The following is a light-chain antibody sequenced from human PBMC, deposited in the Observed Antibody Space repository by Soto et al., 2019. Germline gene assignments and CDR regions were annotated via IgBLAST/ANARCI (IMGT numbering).Light chain of an antibody. V-gene: IGKV3-20*01. J-gene: IGKJ2*01. CDR1: QSVSSSY. Sequence: EIVLTQSPGTLSLSPGERATLSCRASQSVSSSYLAWYQQKPGQAPRLLIYGASSRATGIPDRFSGSGSGKDFTLTISRREPEDFAVYYCKQYGSSWYTLGQGTKLEIK. CDR3: KQYGSSWYT. CDR2: GAS.